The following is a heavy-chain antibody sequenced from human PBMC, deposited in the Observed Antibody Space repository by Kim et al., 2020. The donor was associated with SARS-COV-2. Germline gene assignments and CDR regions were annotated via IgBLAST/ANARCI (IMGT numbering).Heavy chain of an antibody. CDR1: GASINKSPYF. CDR3: ARVRSGLNPNDDV. V-gene: IGHV4-39*02. CDR2: IYYNGRT. Sequence: SETLSLTCTVSGASINKSPYFWGWIRQPPGKGLEWIGTIYYNGRTYNSPSLESRLTISVDTSKNQFSLELTSVTAADTAVYYCARVRSGLNPNDDVWGQGTLVAVSS. J-gene: IGHJ4*02. D-gene: IGHD3-3*01.